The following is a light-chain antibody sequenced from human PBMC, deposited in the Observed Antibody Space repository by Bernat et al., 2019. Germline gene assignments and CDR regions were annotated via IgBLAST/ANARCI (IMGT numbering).Light chain of an antibody. CDR1: QGIGND. CDR2: DAS. V-gene: IGKV1-6*01. Sequence: AIQMTQSPSSLSASVGDRVTITCRASQGIGNDLGWYQQKPGKAPNLLIYDASRLQSGVPSRFSGSGSGTDFTLTISSLQPDDFATYYCLQDYSFPWTFGQGTKVEIK. CDR3: LQDYSFPWT. J-gene: IGKJ1*01.